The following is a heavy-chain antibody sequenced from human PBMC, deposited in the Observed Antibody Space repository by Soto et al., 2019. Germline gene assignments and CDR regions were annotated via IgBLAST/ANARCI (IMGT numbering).Heavy chain of an antibody. CDR1: GFTFNKYG. V-gene: IGHV3-33*01. D-gene: IGHD3-16*01. CDR3: TTVVGLITHWYSDL. CDR2: IWYDGSNQ. Sequence: QVQLVESGGGVVQPGRSLRLSCAASGFTFNKYGMHWVRQAPGKGLEWVAAIWYDGSNQYYADSVKGRFTVSRDNSKNMLYLQMNSLRVEDTAVYYCTTVVGLITHWYSDLWGRGTLVTVSS. J-gene: IGHJ2*01.